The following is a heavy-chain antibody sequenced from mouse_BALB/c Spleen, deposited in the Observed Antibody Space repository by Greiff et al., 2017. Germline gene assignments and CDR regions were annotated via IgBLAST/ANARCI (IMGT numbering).Heavy chain of an antibody. CDR3: ARDGRQGYYAMDY. CDR2: IWAGGST. D-gene: IGHD3-2*01. V-gene: IGHV2-9*02. CDR1: GFSLTSYG. J-gene: IGHJ4*01. Sequence: VKLMESGPGLVAPSQSLSITCTVSGFSLTSYGVHWVRQPPGKGLEWLGVIWAGGSTNYNSALMSRLSISKDNSKSQVFLKMNSLQTDDTAMYYCARDGRQGYYAMDYWGQGTSVTVSS.